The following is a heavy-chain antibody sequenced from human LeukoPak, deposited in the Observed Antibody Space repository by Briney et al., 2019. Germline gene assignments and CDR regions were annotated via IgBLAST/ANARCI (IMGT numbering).Heavy chain of an antibody. D-gene: IGHD2-2*01. Sequence: TGGSLRLSCTASGFTFGDYAMSWVRQAPGKGLEWVGFIRSKAYGGTTEYAASVKGRFTISRDDSKSIAYLQMNSLKTEDTAVYYCTRVVAGYCSSTSCYEMDWFDFDYWGQGTLVTVSS. J-gene: IGHJ4*02. CDR2: IRSKAYGGTT. V-gene: IGHV3-49*04. CDR1: GFTFGDYA. CDR3: TRVVAGYCSSTSCYEMDWFDFDY.